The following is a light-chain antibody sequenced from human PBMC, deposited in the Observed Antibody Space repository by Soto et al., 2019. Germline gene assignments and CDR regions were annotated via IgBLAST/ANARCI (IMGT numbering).Light chain of an antibody. CDR3: QPADTFPIT. CDR1: QGISRS. CDR2: AAS. J-gene: IGKJ5*01. V-gene: IGKV1D-12*01. Sequence: EIQMTQSPSSVSASVGDRVTMSCQASQGISRSLDWYQQKPGKAPTLLIYAASSLQSGVPSRFSGSGFGTDFTLTISSLQPEDSSIYYCQPADTFPITFGQGTRLEIK.